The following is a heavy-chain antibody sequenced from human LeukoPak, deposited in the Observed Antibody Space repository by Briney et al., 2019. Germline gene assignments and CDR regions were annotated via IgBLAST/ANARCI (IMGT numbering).Heavy chain of an antibody. Sequence: GGSLRLSCAASEFSVSSNYMTWVCQAPGKGLECVSIIYSGGTTYYADSVRGRFTISRDNSKNTLYLQMDRLRVEDTAAYYCARKSDSLMLRGGDCWGQGTLVTVSS. CDR2: IYSGGTT. CDR3: ARKSDSLMLRGGDC. J-gene: IGHJ4*02. CDR1: EFSVSSNY. D-gene: IGHD3-10*01. V-gene: IGHV3-66*01.